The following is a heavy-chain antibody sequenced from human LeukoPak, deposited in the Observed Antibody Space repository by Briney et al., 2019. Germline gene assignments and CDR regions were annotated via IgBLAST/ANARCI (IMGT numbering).Heavy chain of an antibody. CDR2: IYHSGST. V-gene: IGHV4-4*02. Sequence: SETLSLTCAVSGGSISSSNWWSWVRQPPGKGLEWIGEIYHSGSTNYNPSLKSRVTISVDTSKNQFSLNLSSVTAADTAVYYCARPSGAAPFKRFDYWGQGTLVTVSS. CDR3: ARPSGAAPFKRFDY. J-gene: IGHJ4*02. CDR1: GGSISSSNW. D-gene: IGHD1-26*01.